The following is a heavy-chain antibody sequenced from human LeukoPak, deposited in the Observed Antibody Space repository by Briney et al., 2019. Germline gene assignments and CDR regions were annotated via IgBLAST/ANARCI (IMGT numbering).Heavy chain of an antibody. V-gene: IGHV3-23*01. D-gene: IGHD3-10*01. Sequence: GGSLRLSCAASGFTFSSYAMSWVRQASGKGLEWVSAISGSGGSTYYADSVKGRFTISRDNSKNTLYLQMNSLRVEDAAVYYCSKDLTSDFGGDLDPWGQGTLVTVSS. J-gene: IGHJ5*02. CDR3: SKDLTSDFGGDLDP. CDR2: ISGSGGST. CDR1: GFTFSSYA.